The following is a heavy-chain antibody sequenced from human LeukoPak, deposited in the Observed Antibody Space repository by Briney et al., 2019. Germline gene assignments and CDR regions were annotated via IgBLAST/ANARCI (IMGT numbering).Heavy chain of an antibody. V-gene: IGHV4-39*01. D-gene: IGHD2-8*01. CDR2: IYYSGST. Sequence: SETLSLTCTVSGGSISSSSYYWGWIRQPPGKGLEWIGSIYYSGSTYYNPSLESRVTISVDTSKNQFSLKLSSVTAADTAVYYCARPPKAANGVDYWGQGTLVTVSS. J-gene: IGHJ4*02. CDR1: GGSISSSSYY. CDR3: ARPPKAANGVDY.